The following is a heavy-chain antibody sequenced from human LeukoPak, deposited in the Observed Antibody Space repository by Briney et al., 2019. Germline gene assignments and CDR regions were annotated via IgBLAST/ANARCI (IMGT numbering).Heavy chain of an antibody. Sequence: ASVKVSCKASGYTFTSYGISWVRQAPGQGLEWMGWISAYNGNTNYAQKLQGRVTMTSDTSTSTAYMELRSLRSDDTAVYYCARSTVVTPHFDYWGQGTLVTVSS. D-gene: IGHD4-23*01. CDR3: ARSTVVTPHFDY. CDR1: GYTFTSYG. V-gene: IGHV1-18*01. J-gene: IGHJ4*02. CDR2: ISAYNGNT.